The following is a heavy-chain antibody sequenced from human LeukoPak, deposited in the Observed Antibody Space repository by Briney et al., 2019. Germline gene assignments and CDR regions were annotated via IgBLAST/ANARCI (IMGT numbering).Heavy chain of an antibody. J-gene: IGHJ4*02. V-gene: IGHV3-23*01. CDR2: ISGSGAST. D-gene: IGHD1-26*01. CDR3: AKDVGKWESLHFFDY. CDR1: GFTLSTNA. Sequence: GSLRLSCLTSGFTLSTNAMSWVRQAPGKGLEWISGISGSGASTYYADSVKGRFTISRDDSRNTLYLQMNSLRGDDTAVYYCAKDVGKWESLHFFDYWGQGTLVAVSS.